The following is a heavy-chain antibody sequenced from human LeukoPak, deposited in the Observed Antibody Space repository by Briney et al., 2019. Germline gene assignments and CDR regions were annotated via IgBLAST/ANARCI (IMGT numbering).Heavy chain of an antibody. Sequence: KTGGSLRLSCAASGFTFDDYAMHWVRHAPGKGLEWVSAISGSGGTTYYADSVKGRFTISRDNSKNTVYLQMNSLRAEDTAVYYCVKDGVDSWYWGNFDYWGQGTLVTVSS. J-gene: IGHJ4*02. CDR2: ISGSGGTT. CDR1: GFTFDDYA. CDR3: VKDGVDSWYWGNFDY. D-gene: IGHD6-13*01. V-gene: IGHV3-23*01.